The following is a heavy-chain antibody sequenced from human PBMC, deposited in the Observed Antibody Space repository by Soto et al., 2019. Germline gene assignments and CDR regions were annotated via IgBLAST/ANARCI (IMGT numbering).Heavy chain of an antibody. CDR2: ISYDGSNK. V-gene: IGHV3-30*18. CDR3: AKDGSTAAGTQGY. Sequence: VQLVESGGGVVQPGRSLRLSCAASGFTFSSYGMHWVRQAPGKGLEWVAVISYDGSNKYYADSVKGRFTISRDNSKNTLYLQMNSLRAEDTAVYYCAKDGSTAAGTQGYWGQGTLVTVSS. D-gene: IGHD6-13*01. CDR1: GFTFSSYG. J-gene: IGHJ4*02.